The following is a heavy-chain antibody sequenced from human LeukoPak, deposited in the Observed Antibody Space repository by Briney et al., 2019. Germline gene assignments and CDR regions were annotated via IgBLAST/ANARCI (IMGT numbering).Heavy chain of an antibody. J-gene: IGHJ4*02. D-gene: IGHD1-26*01. CDR2: ISSSGSTI. Sequence: PGGSPRLSCAASGFTFSSYEMNWVRQAPGKGLEWVSYISSSGSTIYYADSVKGRFTISRDNAKNSLYLQMNSLRAEDTAVYYCARLGRVGATLDYWGQGTLVTVSS. V-gene: IGHV3-48*03. CDR1: GFTFSSYE. CDR3: ARLGRVGATLDY.